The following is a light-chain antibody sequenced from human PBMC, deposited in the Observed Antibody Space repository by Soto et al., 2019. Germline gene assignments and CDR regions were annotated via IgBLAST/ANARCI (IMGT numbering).Light chain of an antibody. CDR3: QQYNNWPPRVT. J-gene: IGKJ1*01. V-gene: IGKV3-15*01. Sequence: EIVMTQSPATLSVSPGERATLSCRASQSVSSNLAWYQQKPGQAPRLLIYGASTRATGIPARFSGSGSGTEFTLNISSLQSEDFAVYYCQQYNNWPPRVTFGQGTKVEIK. CDR1: QSVSSN. CDR2: GAS.